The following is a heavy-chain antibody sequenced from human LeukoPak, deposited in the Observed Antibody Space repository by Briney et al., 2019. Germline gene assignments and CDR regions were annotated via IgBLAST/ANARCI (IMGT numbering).Heavy chain of an antibody. J-gene: IGHJ6*03. CDR2: IYSGGST. CDR3: ARDNYYYYMDV. V-gene: IGHV3-66*01. CDR1: GFTVSTNY. Sequence: GGSLRLSCAASGFTVSTNYMSWVRQAPGKGLEWVSVIYSGGSTYYADSVKGRFTIFRDNSKNTVYLQMNSLRAEDTAVYYCARDNYYYYMDVWGKGTTATVSS.